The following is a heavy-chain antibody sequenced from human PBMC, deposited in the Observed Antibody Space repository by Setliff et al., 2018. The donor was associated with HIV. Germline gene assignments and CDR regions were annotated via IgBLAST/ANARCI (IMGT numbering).Heavy chain of an antibody. CDR2: VGAVGSPK. V-gene: IGHV3-23*01. Sequence: HLGGSLRLSCAASGFSFSTYAMGWVRQAPGKGLEWVSTVGAVGSPKFYAESVKGRFTISKDNSKNTLYLQMTSLRDEDTAVYYCAKVLLFGVDVFDIWGQGTMVTVSS. CDR3: AKVLLFGVDVFDI. J-gene: IGHJ3*02. CDR1: GFSFSTYA. D-gene: IGHD3-10*02.